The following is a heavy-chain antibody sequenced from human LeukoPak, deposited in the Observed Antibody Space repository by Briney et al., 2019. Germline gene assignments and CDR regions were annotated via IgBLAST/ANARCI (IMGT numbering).Heavy chain of an antibody. V-gene: IGHV4-34*01. CDR2: INHSGST. J-gene: IGHJ4*02. CDR1: GGSFSGYY. Sequence: SETLSLTCAVYGGSFSGYYWSCIRQPPGKGLEWIGEINHSGSTNYNPSLKSRVTISVDTSKNQFSLKLSSVTAADTAVYYCASVLRITMVRGVTTGDYWGQGTLVTVSS. D-gene: IGHD3-10*01. CDR3: ASVLRITMVRGVTTGDY.